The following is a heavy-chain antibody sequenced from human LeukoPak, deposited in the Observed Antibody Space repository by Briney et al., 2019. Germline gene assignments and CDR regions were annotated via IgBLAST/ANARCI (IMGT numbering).Heavy chain of an antibody. Sequence: PSETLSLTCTASGGSISSSSYYWGRLRQPPGQGLEWFGSIYSSGSSYYNPAQERLLPICVDTSKKLYSQKLSSGADADTAVYYCATNEWFGYDFEYWGQGTLVPVS. D-gene: IGHD3-10*01. V-gene: IGHV4-39*01. CDR2: IYSSGSS. J-gene: IGHJ4*02. CDR1: GGSISSSSYY. CDR3: ATNEWFGYDFEY.